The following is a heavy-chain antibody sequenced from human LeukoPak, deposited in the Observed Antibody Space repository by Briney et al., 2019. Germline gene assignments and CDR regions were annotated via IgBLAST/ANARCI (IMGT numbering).Heavy chain of an antibody. CDR1: GFTFSSYG. D-gene: IGHD6-13*01. CDR3: AKEKPNPYSSRWYVIDAFDI. Sequence: GRSLRLSCAASGFTFSSYGMHWVRQAPGKGLEWVAVIWDDGSSKYYADSVKGRFTISRDNSKNTLYLQMNSLRAEDTAVYFCAKEKPNPYSSRWYVIDAFDIWGQGTMVTVSS. J-gene: IGHJ3*02. CDR2: IWDDGSSK. V-gene: IGHV3-33*06.